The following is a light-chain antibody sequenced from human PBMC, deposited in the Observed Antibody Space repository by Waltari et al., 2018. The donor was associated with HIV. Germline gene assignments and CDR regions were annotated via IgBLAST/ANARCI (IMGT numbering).Light chain of an antibody. Sequence: QSALTQPRSVSGSPGQSVTIPCTGTSRDVGGSDSVPWYLQHPGKVPKLIIYEVIKRPSGVPDRFSGSKSGNTASLTISGLQTEDEADYFCCSYAGTYTYVLFGGGTKLTVL. V-gene: IGLV2-11*01. CDR2: EVI. CDR1: SRDVGGSDS. CDR3: CSYAGTYTYVL. J-gene: IGLJ3*02.